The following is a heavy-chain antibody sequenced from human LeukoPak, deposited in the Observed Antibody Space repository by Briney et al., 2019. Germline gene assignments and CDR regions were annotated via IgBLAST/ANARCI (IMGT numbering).Heavy chain of an antibody. J-gene: IGHJ5*02. CDR1: GGSISSGDYY. CDR3: ARPYYYDSRIDP. CDR2: MYYSGST. D-gene: IGHD3-22*01. V-gene: IGHV4-30-4*01. Sequence: ASETLSLTCTVSGGSISSGDYYWSWIRQPPGKGLEWIAYMYYSGSTYYNPSLKSRFTMSADTSTHQLSLKLSSVTAADTAVYYCARPYYYDSRIDPWGQGILVTVSS.